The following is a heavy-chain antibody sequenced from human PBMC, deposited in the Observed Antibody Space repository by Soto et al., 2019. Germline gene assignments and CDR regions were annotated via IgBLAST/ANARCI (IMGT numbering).Heavy chain of an antibody. Sequence: PGGSLRLSCAAPGFTFGSYWMNWVRQAPGKGLVWVSRIDSDGSSTTYADSVKGRFTISRDNSKNTLYLQMNSLRAEDTAVYYCARVSYYGSGSYYSWSPGAFDIWGQGTMVTVSS. J-gene: IGHJ3*02. CDR2: IDSDGSST. V-gene: IGHV3-74*01. D-gene: IGHD3-10*01. CDR3: ARVSYYGSGSYYSWSPGAFDI. CDR1: GFTFGSYW.